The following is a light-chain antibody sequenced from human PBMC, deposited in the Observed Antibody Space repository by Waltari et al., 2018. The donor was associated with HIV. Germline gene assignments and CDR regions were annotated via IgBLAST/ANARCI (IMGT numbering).Light chain of an antibody. J-gene: IGLJ1*01. CDR3: QSYDSSLSARYV. CDR2: GNS. CDR1: RSNIGAGYD. V-gene: IGLV1-40*01. Sequence: QSVLTPPPSVSGAPGQRVTISCTGSRSNIGAGYDVHWYQQLPGTAPKLLIYGNSNRPSGVPDRFSGSKSGTSASLAITGLQAEDEADYYCQSYDSSLSARYVFGTGTKVTVL.